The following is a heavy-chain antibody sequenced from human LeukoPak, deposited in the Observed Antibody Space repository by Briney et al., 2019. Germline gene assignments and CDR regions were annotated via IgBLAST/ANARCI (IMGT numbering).Heavy chain of an antibody. CDR2: IYYSGST. Sequence: PSETLSLTCTVSGGSISSSTYYWGWIRQPPGKGLEWIGSIYYSGSTYYNPSLKSRVTISVDTSKNQFSLKLSSVTAADTAVYYCARDNGEIAAAGMVWYYWGQGTLVTVSS. CDR3: ARDNGEIAAAGMVWYY. V-gene: IGHV4-39*07. D-gene: IGHD6-13*01. CDR1: GGSISSSTYY. J-gene: IGHJ4*02.